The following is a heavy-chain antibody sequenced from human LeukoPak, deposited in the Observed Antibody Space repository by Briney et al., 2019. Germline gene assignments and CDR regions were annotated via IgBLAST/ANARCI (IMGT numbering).Heavy chain of an antibody. D-gene: IGHD2-2*02. CDR2: IYSGGST. J-gene: IGHJ4*02. Sequence: PGGSLRLSCAASGFTVSSNYMSWVRQAPGKGLEWVSVIYSGGSTYYADSVKGRFTISRHNSKNTLYLQMNSLRAEDTAVYYCARDVCSSTSCYIGRLDYWGQGTLVTVSS. CDR1: GFTVSSNY. CDR3: ARDVCSSTSCYIGRLDY. V-gene: IGHV3-53*04.